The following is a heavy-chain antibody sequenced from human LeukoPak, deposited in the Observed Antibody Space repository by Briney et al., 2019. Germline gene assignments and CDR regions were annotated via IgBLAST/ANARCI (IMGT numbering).Heavy chain of an antibody. D-gene: IGHD6-13*01. CDR3: ARDRSGSRWRWFDP. J-gene: IGHJ5*02. CDR1: GYTFTNYY. CDR2: INPTGGSA. Sequence: ASVKVSCKASGYTFTNYYIHWVRQAPGQWLEWMGIINPTGGSASYAQKFQGRVSMTSDTSTSTLYLELSSLRSEDTAVYYCARDRSGSRWRWFDPWGQGTLVTVSS. V-gene: IGHV1-46*01.